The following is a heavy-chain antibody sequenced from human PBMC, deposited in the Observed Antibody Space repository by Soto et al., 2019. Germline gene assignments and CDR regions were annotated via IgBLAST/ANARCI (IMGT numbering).Heavy chain of an antibody. Sequence: GGSLRLSCAASGFTFSSYAMHWVRQAPGKGLEWVAVISHDGSNKYYADSVKGRFTISRDNSKNTLYLQMNSLRAEDTAVYYCARYGGREGDSSGYYPFDYWGQGTLVTVSS. J-gene: IGHJ4*02. CDR3: ARYGGREGDSSGYYPFDY. CDR1: GFTFSSYA. CDR2: ISHDGSNK. V-gene: IGHV3-30-3*01. D-gene: IGHD3-22*01.